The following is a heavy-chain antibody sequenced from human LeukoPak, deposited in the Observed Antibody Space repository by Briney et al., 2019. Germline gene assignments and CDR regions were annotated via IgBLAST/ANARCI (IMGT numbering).Heavy chain of an antibody. Sequence: GGSLRLSCAVSGFTSQNYAIHWVRQGPGRGLEWVSGLDLNSGRIDYADSVKGRFTISRDNSKNTLYLQMNSLRAEDTAVYYCARDRTAMVYFPVDYWGQGTLVTVSS. J-gene: IGHJ4*02. D-gene: IGHD5-18*01. V-gene: IGHV3-9*02. CDR1: GFTSQNYA. CDR2: LDLNSGRI. CDR3: ARDRTAMVYFPVDY.